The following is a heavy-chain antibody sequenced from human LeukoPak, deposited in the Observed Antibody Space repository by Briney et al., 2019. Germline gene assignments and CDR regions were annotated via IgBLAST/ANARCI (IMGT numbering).Heavy chain of an antibody. CDR2: ISAYNGNT. CDR1: GYTFTSYG. Sequence: ASVKVSCKASGYTFTSYGISWVRQAPGQGLEWMGWISAYNGNTNYAQKLQGRVTMTTDTSTRKDYMELRSLRSDDTAVYYCARGGQLWLREAGDWFDPWGQGILVTVSS. V-gene: IGHV1-18*01. CDR3: ARGGQLWLREAGDWFDP. J-gene: IGHJ5*02. D-gene: IGHD5-18*01.